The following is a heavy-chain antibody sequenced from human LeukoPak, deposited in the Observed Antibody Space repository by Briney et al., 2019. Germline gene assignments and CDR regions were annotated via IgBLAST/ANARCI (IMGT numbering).Heavy chain of an antibody. Sequence: PSETLSLTCTVSGGSISSYNWSWIRQPPGKGLEWIGYIYYSGSTNYNPSLKSRVTISVDTSKNQFSLKLSSVTAADTAVYYCARNLGYCSSTSCPHDAFDIWGQGTMVTVSS. V-gene: IGHV4-59*01. CDR2: IYYSGST. D-gene: IGHD2-2*01. CDR1: GGSISSYN. J-gene: IGHJ3*02. CDR3: ARNLGYCSSTSCPHDAFDI.